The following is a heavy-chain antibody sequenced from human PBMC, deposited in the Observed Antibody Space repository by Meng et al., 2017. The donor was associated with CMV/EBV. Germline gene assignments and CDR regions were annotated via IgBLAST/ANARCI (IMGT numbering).Heavy chain of an antibody. CDR2: IYYSGST. Sequence: SETLSLTCTVSGGSISSSSYYWGWIRQPPGKGLEWIGSIYYSGSTYYNPSLTSRVTISVNTSKNQFSLKLSSVTAADTAVYYCARAWEFFDYWGQGTLVTVSS. CDR3: ARAWEFFDY. J-gene: IGHJ4*02. V-gene: IGHV4-39*01. D-gene: IGHD3-10*01. CDR1: GGSISSSSYY.